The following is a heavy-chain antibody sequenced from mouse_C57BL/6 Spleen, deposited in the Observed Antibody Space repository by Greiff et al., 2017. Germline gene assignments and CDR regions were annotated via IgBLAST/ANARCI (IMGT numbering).Heavy chain of an antibody. CDR1: GFSLTSYG. D-gene: IGHD1-1*01. J-gene: IGHJ2*01. CDR3: ARNWAYYYGSSLDY. V-gene: IGHV2-2*01. Sequence: VQRVESGPGLVQPSQSLSITCTVSGFSLTSYGVHWVRQSPGKGLEWLGVIWSGGSTDYNAAFISRLSISKDNSKSQVFFKMNSLQADDTAIYYCARNWAYYYGSSLDYWGQGTTLTVSS. CDR2: IWSGGST.